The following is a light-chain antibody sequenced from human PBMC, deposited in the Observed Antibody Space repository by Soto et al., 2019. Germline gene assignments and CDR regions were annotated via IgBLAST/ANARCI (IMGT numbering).Light chain of an antibody. CDR3: ISYRGSDTRI. CDR2: DVS. CDR1: SSDVGGYNF. V-gene: IGLV2-14*01. J-gene: IGLJ2*01. Sequence: QSVLTQPASVSGSPGQSITISCTGTSSDVGGYNFVSWYQQHPGKAPRLMIYDVSNRPSGVSYRFSGSKSGNTASLTISGLQTDDEADYYCISYRGSDTRIFGGGTKLTVL.